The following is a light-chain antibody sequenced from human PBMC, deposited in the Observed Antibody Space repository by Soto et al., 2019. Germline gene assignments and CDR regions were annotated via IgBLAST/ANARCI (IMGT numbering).Light chain of an antibody. V-gene: IGLV2-11*01. Sequence: QSVLTQPRSVSGSPGQSVTISCTGTSSDVGSYNFVSWHQQHPGKAPKPMIYDVAKRPSGVPDRFSGSKPGNTASLTISGLQAEDEADYYCCTFAGRYSYVFGSGTKVTVL. CDR1: SSDVGSYNF. CDR3: CTFAGRYSYV. J-gene: IGLJ1*01. CDR2: DVA.